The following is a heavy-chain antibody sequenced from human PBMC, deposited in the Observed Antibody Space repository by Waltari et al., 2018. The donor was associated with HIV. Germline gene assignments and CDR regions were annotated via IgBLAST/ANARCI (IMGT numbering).Heavy chain of an antibody. CDR3: ASGIQLWYKGFDY. CDR1: GYTFTGHY. V-gene: IGHV1-2*02. Sequence: QVQLVQSGAEVKKPGASVKVSCKASGYTFTGHYMHWVRQAPGQGLEWMGWINPNRGGTNYAQKLQGRVTMTRDTSISTAYMELSRLRSDDTAVYYCASGIQLWYKGFDYWGQGTLVTVSS. J-gene: IGHJ4*02. D-gene: IGHD5-18*01. CDR2: INPNRGGT.